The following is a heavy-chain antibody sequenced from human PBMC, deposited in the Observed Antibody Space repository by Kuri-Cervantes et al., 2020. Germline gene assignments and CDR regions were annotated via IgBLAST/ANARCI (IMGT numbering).Heavy chain of an antibody. J-gene: IGHJ4*02. D-gene: IGHD3-10*01. CDR1: GFTFSSYA. V-gene: IGHV3-30-3*01. Sequence: GESLKISCAASGFTFSSYAIHWVRQAPGKGLEWVAIISYDGSNKFCADSVKGRFTISRDDSNSTVYLQMNSLRAEDTAMYYCARDRFPIVRGVTSYWGQGTLVTVSS. CDR3: ARDRFPIVRGVTSY. CDR2: ISYDGSNK.